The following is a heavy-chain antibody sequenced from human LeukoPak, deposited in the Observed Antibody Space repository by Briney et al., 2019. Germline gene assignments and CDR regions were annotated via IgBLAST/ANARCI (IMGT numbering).Heavy chain of an antibody. V-gene: IGHV4-4*02. D-gene: IGHD2-15*01. J-gene: IGHJ5*02. CDR1: GFTFSSYTM. CDR2: IYHSGST. Sequence: GSLRLSCAASGFTFSSYTMSWVRQPPGKGLEWIGEIYHSGSTNYNPSLKSRVTISVDKSKNQFSLKLSSVTAADTAVYYCARAGRYCSGGSCGGWFDPWGQGTLVTVSS. CDR3: ARAGRYCSGGSCGGWFDP.